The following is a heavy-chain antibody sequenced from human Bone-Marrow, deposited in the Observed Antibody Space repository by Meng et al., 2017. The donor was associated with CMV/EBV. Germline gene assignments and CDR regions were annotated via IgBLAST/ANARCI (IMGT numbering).Heavy chain of an antibody. CDR1: GYTFTSYY. CDR2: INPSGGST. CDR3: ARAWIGFGPYSSSPLFDY. Sequence: ASVKVSCKASGYTFTSYYMHWVRQAPGQGLEWMGIINPSGGSTSYAQKFQGRVTMTRDTSTSTVYMELSSLRSEDTAVYYCARAWIGFGPYSSSPLFDYWGQGTRVTVYS. J-gene: IGHJ4*02. D-gene: IGHD6-6*01. V-gene: IGHV1-46*01.